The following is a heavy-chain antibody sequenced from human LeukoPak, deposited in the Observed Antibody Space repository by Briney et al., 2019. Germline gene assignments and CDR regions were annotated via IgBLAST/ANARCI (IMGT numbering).Heavy chain of an antibody. J-gene: IGHJ4*02. CDR1: GGSFSGYY. CDR2: IYYSGST. CDR3: ARHDYYDSSGYYY. Sequence: SETLSLTCAVYGGSFSGYYWSWIRQPPGKGLEWIGYIYYSGSTNYNPSLKSRVTISVDTSKNQFSLKLSSVTAADTAVYYCARHDYYDSSGYYYWGQGTLVTVSS. V-gene: IGHV4-59*08. D-gene: IGHD3-22*01.